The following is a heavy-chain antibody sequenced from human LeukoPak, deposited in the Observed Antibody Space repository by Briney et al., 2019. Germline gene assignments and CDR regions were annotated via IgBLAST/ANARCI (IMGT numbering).Heavy chain of an antibody. Sequence: SETLSLTCTVSGDSISSHYWSWVRQAPGKGLEWIGYIFYRGNTNYSPSLKSRVTISVDTSKNQFSLRLTSVTPADTAVYFCARTGDYSRSTGGWFDPWGQGTLVTVSS. V-gene: IGHV4-59*11. CDR1: GDSISSHY. D-gene: IGHD4-11*01. CDR3: ARTGDYSRSTGGWFDP. CDR2: IFYRGNT. J-gene: IGHJ5*02.